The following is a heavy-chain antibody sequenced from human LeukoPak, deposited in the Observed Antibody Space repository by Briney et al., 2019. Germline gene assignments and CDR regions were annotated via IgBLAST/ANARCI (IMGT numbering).Heavy chain of an antibody. V-gene: IGHV4-30-4*01. CDR2: IYYSGSA. CDR3: ARAEVTAGTKYFDL. J-gene: IGHJ2*01. Sequence: SQTLSLTCTVSGGSISSGDYFWSWIRQPPGKGLEWIGYIYYSGSAYYSPSLRSRFTISVDTSENQFSLKLSSVTATDTAVYYCARAEVTAGTKYFDLWGRGTLVTVSS. CDR1: GGSISSGDYF. D-gene: IGHD6-19*01.